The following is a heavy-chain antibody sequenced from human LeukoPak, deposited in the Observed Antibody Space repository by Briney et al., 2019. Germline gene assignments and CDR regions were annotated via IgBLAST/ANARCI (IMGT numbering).Heavy chain of an antibody. J-gene: IGHJ3*02. V-gene: IGHV4-39*07. Sequence: SETLSLTCTVSGGSISSSSYYWGWIRQPPGKGLEWIGSIYYSGSTYYNPSLKSRVTISVDTSKNQFSLKLSSVTAADTAVYYCARVTMTTVTTDAFDIWGQGTMVTVSS. CDR1: GGSISSSSYY. D-gene: IGHD4-17*01. CDR3: ARVTMTTVTTDAFDI. CDR2: IYYSGST.